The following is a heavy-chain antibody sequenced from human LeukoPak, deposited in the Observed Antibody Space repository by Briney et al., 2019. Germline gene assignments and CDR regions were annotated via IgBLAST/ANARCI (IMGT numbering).Heavy chain of an antibody. CDR3: ARTMLFGVAKPYDY. Sequence: AGGSLRLSCAASGFTFSSYGMHWVRQAPGKGLEWVAVISYDGSNKYYADSVKGRFTISRDNSKNTLYLQMNSLRAEDTAVYYCARTMLFGVAKPYDYWGQGTLVTVSS. CDR2: ISYDGSNK. J-gene: IGHJ4*02. D-gene: IGHD3-3*01. CDR1: GFTFSSYG. V-gene: IGHV3-30*03.